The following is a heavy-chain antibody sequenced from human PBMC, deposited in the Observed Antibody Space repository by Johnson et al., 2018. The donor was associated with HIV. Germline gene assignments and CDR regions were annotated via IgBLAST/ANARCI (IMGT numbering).Heavy chain of an antibody. CDR3: ARDQIAAAGAFDI. D-gene: IGHD6-13*01. CDR2: ISGSGGST. Sequence: MLLVESGGGVVQPGRSLRLSCAASGFTFSSYGMHWVRQAPGKGLEWVSAISGSGGSTYYADSVKGRFTISRDNSKNTLYLQMNSLRAEDTAVYYCARDQIAAAGAFDIWGQGTMVTVSS. J-gene: IGHJ3*02. CDR1: GFTFSSYG. V-gene: IGHV3-23*04.